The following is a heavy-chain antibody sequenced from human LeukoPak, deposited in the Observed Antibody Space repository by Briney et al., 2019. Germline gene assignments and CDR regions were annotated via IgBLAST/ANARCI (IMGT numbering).Heavy chain of an antibody. D-gene: IGHD3-22*01. Sequence: ASVKVSCKASGYTFTGYYMHWVRQAPGQGLEWMGWINPNSGGTNYAQKFQGRVTMTRDTSISTAYMELSRLRSDDTAVYYCGLTNYYDSSGTAFDIWGQGTMVTVSS. CDR3: GLTNYYDSSGTAFDI. CDR2: INPNSGGT. J-gene: IGHJ3*02. CDR1: GYTFTGYY. V-gene: IGHV1-2*02.